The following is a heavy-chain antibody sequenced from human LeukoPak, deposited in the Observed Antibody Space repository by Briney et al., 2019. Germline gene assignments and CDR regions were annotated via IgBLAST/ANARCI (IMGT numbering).Heavy chain of an antibody. Sequence: GRSLRLSCAASGFSFSSYGMHWVRQATGKGLEWVAVIWYDGSKKYYADSVKGRFTISRDNSKNTLYLQMNSLRAEDTAVYYCARDPYRFAFDIWGQGTVVLVSS. CDR2: IWYDGSKK. CDR3: ARDPYRFAFDI. D-gene: IGHD1-26*01. J-gene: IGHJ3*02. CDR1: GFSFSSYG. V-gene: IGHV3-33*01.